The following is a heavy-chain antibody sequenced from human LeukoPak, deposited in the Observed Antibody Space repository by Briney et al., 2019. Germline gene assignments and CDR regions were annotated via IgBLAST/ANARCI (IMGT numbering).Heavy chain of an antibody. CDR1: GYTFTSYY. Sequence: GASVKVSCKASGYTFTSYYMHWVRQAPGQELEWMGIINPSGGSTSYAQKFQGRVTMTRDTSTSTVYMELSSLRSEDTAVYYCARGGVLRYFDWPSFDYWGQGTLVTVSS. CDR2: INPSGGST. D-gene: IGHD3-9*01. J-gene: IGHJ4*02. V-gene: IGHV1-46*01. CDR3: ARGGVLRYFDWPSFDY.